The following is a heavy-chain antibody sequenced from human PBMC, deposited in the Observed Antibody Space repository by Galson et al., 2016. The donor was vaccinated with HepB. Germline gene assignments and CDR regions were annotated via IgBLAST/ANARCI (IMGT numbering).Heavy chain of an antibody. Sequence: SETLSLTCSVYGTSISSVYWSWIRQSPGKGLEWIGNIHYTGSTNYSPSLSGRVSISIDPSKRLFSLRLTSVTTADTAVYFCARAGAGHFYFYGLDVWGPGTRVSVSS. J-gene: IGHJ6*02. CDR1: GTSISSVY. CDR3: ARAGAGHFYFYGLDV. CDR2: IHYTGST. D-gene: IGHD7-27*01. V-gene: IGHV4-59*01.